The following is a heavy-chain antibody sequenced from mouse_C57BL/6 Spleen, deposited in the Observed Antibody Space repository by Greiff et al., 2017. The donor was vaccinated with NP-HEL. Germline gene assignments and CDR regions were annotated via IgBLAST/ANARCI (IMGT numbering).Heavy chain of an antibody. CDR2: IYPYNGVS. J-gene: IGHJ2*01. Sequence: VQLQQSGSELVKPGASVKISCKASGYSFTGYYMHWVKQSHGNILDWIGYIYPYNGVSSYNQKFKGKATLTVDKSSSTAYMELRSLTSEDSAVYYCAREGYDYDGRLFDYWGQGTTLTVSS. CDR3: AREGYDYDGRLFDY. V-gene: IGHV1-31*01. CDR1: GYSFTGYY. D-gene: IGHD2-4*01.